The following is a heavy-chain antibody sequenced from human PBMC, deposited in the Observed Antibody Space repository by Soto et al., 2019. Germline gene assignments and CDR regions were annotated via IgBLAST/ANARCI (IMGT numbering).Heavy chain of an antibody. Sequence: SETLSLTCTVSGGSISSGGYYWSWIRQHPGKGLEWIGYIYYSGSTSYNPSLKSRVTMSVDTSKNQFSLKLGSVTAADTAVYYCARDVRFDTGGYYVDAFDIWGLGAMVTVSS. CDR1: GGSISSGGYY. CDR3: ARDVRFDTGGYYVDAFDI. V-gene: IGHV4-31*03. J-gene: IGHJ3*02. CDR2: IYYSGST. D-gene: IGHD3-22*01.